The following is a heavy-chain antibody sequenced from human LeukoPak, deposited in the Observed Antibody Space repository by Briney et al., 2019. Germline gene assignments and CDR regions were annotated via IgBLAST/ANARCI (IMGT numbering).Heavy chain of an antibody. CDR2: IYPGDSDT. CDR1: GYSFTSYW. CDR3: ARRRLGDCTNGVCSNYMDV. D-gene: IGHD2-8*01. V-gene: IGHV5-51*01. Sequence: GESLKISCKGSGYSFTSYWIGWVRQMPGKGLEWMGIIYPGDSDTRYSPSFQGQVTISADKSISTAYLQWSSLKASDTAMYYCARRRLGDCTNGVCSNYMDVWGKGTTVTVSS. J-gene: IGHJ6*03.